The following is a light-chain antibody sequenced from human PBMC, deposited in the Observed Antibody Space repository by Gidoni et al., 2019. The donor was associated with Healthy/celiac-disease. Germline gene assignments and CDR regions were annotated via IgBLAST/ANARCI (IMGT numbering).Light chain of an antibody. CDR1: QGIRND. CDR3: LQHNSYPPFT. Sequence: DIQMTQSPSSLSASVGDRVTITSRASQGIRNDLRWYQQKPGTAPRRLIYAASSLQSGVPSRLTGSGSGTEFTLTISSLQPEDFATYYCLQHNSYPPFTFGPGTKVDIK. J-gene: IGKJ3*01. CDR2: AAS. V-gene: IGKV1-17*01.